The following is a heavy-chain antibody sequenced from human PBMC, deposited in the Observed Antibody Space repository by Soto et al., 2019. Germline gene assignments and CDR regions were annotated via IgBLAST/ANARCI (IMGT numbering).Heavy chain of an antibody. Sequence: KTSETLSLTCSVSGAPLSAYRWSWIRQPPGKGLEWIAYVCGSDTNDNFNPSLKSRVTMSVDKSKNLFSLKLSSVKPGDTAIYYCARGNMGSLDYWGQGTLVTVSS. CDR3: ARGNMGSLDY. CDR2: VCGSDTND. CDR1: GAPLSAYR. J-gene: IGHJ4*02. D-gene: IGHD1-26*01. V-gene: IGHV4-59*01.